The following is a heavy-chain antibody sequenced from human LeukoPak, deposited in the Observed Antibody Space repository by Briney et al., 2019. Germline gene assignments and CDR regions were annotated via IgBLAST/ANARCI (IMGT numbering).Heavy chain of an antibody. CDR3: ARDLDYYDTSGYYPLDY. J-gene: IGHJ4*02. Sequence: GESLRLSCAAPGFPLDDYGLSWVRRAPGKRMEWVSGITWNGRTTRYAESVKGPFTISRDNAKDSLSLQMNSLRAEDTAFYHCARDLDYYDTSGYYPLDYWGQGTLVTVSS. CDR1: GFPLDDYG. D-gene: IGHD3-22*01. V-gene: IGHV3-20*01. CDR2: ITWNGRTT.